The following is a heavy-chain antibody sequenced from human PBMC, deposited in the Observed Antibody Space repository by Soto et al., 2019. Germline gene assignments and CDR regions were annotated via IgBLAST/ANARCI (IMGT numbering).Heavy chain of an antibody. D-gene: IGHD4-17*01. Sequence: ASVKVSCKASGYTFTSYAMNWVRQAPGQGLEWMGWINTNTGNPTYAQGFTGRFVFSLDTSVSTAYLQICSLKAEDTAVYYCARVNHGDYVHNWFDPWGQGTLVTSPQ. V-gene: IGHV7-4-1*01. CDR1: GYTFTSYA. CDR2: INTNTGNP. J-gene: IGHJ5*02. CDR3: ARVNHGDYVHNWFDP.